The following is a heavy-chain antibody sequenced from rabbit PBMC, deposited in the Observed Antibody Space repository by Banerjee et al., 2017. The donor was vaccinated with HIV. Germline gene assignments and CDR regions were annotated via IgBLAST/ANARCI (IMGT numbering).Heavy chain of an antibody. CDR2: MDAGSGNT. Sequence: QEQLVESGGGLVQPEGSLTLTCTASGFSFSSSYWIYWVRQAPVTGLEWIACMDAGSGNTWYASWVNGRFSISRENTQNTVFLQMTSLTAADTATYFCTREGGLWGPGTLVTVS. J-gene: IGHJ6*01. CDR3: TREGGL. CDR1: GFSFSSSYW. V-gene: IGHV1S45*01.